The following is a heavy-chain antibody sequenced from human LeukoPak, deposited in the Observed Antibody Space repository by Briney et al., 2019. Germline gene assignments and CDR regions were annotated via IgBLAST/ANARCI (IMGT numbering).Heavy chain of an antibody. CDR1: GGTFSSYA. CDR3: ARGYYYDSSGYYPLPY. CDR2: IIPIFGTA. D-gene: IGHD3-22*01. Sequence: ASVKVSCKASGGTFSSYAISWVRQAPGQELEWMGGIIPIFGTANYAQKFQGRVTITADESTSTAYMELSSLRSEDTAVYYCARGYYYDSSGYYPLPYWGQGTLVTVSS. V-gene: IGHV1-69*13. J-gene: IGHJ4*02.